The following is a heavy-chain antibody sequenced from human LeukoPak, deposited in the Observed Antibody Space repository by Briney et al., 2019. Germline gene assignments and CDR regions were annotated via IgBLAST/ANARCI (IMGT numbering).Heavy chain of an antibody. CDR1: GFTFSNSF. Sequence: PGGSLRLSCAASGFTFSNSFMHWVRQAPGKGLVWVSRINSDGSSTNYADSVKGRFTISRDNAKNTLFLQMNSLRAEDSAVYYCSGGGSITVAGYWGQGTLVTVS. CDR2: INSDGSST. V-gene: IGHV3-74*01. D-gene: IGHD3-10*01. CDR3: SGGGSITVAGY. J-gene: IGHJ4*02.